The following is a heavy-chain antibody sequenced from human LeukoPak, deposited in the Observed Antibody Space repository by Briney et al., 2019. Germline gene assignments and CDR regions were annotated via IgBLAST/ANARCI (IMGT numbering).Heavy chain of an antibody. CDR2: ISGSGGST. CDR3: AKNSDGFNRPADY. CDR1: GFTFSSYA. J-gene: IGHJ4*02. D-gene: IGHD5-24*01. V-gene: IGHV3-23*01. Sequence: GGSLRLSCAASGFTFSSYAMSWVRQAPGKGLQWVSTISGSGGSTYYADSVKGRFTISRDNSKNTLSLQMNSLRAEDTAVYYCAKNSDGFNRPADYWGQGTLITVSS.